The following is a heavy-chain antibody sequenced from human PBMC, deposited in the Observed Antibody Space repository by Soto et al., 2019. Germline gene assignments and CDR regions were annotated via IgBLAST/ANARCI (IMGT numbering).Heavy chain of an antibody. CDR2: IDYNGVT. D-gene: IGHD2-2*02. J-gene: IGHJ5*02. V-gene: IGHV4-39*01. CDR3: ARQVPAAIRLGWFDP. CDR1: GGSVSSNDYY. Sequence: SETLSLTCTVSGGSVSSNDYYWGWIRQPPAKGLEWIGNIDYNGVTSYNPSLKTRVTISRDTSKNQFSLKLSSVTAADTAVYYCARQVPAAIRLGWFDPWGQGTLVTVSS.